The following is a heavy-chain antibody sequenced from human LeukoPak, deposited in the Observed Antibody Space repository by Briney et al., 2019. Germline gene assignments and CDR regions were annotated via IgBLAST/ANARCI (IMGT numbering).Heavy chain of an antibody. V-gene: IGHV3-9*01. D-gene: IGHD5-12*01. CDR3: AKDREYSGYDSSGAFDS. Sequence: PGGSLRLSCAASGFTFDDYAMHWVRHAPGKGLEWVSGITWNSGPIGYADSVKGRFTISRDNAKNSLYLQMNSLRPEDTALYFCAKDREYSGYDSSGAFDSCGQGTMVTVSS. CDR1: GFTFDDYA. J-gene: IGHJ3*02. CDR2: ITWNSGPI.